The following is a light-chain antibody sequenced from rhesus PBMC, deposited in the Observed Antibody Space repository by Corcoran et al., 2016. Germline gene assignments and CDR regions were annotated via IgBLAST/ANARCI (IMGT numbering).Light chain of an antibody. J-gene: IGKJ1*01. CDR2: GAS. Sequence: EIVMTQSPATLSLSPGERATLSCRASQRVINYVAWYQQKPDQAPRPLIYGASSRATGIPDRFSGSGSGTDFTLIISGLEPEDVGVYYCQQYNNWKTFGQGTKVEIK. CDR1: QRVINY. V-gene: IGKV3S9*01. CDR3: QQYNNWKT.